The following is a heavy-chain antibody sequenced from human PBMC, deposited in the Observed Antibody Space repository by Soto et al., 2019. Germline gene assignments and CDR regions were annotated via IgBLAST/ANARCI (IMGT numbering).Heavy chain of an antibody. CDR1: GDGCGCQY. Sequence: APGQVCSEACGDGCGCQYMRWAWHEERQGLEWMGIIHPSGGSTSYAQKFQGRVTMTRDTSSNTVYMELTRLTSDDTAIFYCPRRQLRDYMRWSFDPWGHGTLVTVSS. V-gene: IGHV1-46*01. D-gene: IGHD3-16*01. J-gene: IGHJ5*02. CDR2: IHPSGGST. CDR3: PRRQLRDYMRWSFDP.